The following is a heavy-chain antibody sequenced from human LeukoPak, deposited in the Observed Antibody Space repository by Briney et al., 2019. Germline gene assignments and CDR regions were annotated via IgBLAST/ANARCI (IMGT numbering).Heavy chain of an antibody. Sequence: PGGSLRLSCAASGTYWMHWVRQAPGKGLVWVPHINSDGSWTGYADSVKGRFTISKDNAKNTVSLQMNNLRAEDTAVYYCATFYETYWGRGTLVTVSS. CDR3: ATFYETY. CDR2: INSDGSWT. J-gene: IGHJ4*02. CDR1: GTYW. V-gene: IGHV3-74*01. D-gene: IGHD2/OR15-2a*01.